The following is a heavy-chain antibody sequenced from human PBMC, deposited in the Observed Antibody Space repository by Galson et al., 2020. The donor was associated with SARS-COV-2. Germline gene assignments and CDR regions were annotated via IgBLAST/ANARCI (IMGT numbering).Heavy chain of an antibody. CDR1: GGSFSGYY. CDR2: INHSGST. J-gene: IGHJ4*02. Sequence: SETLSLTCAVYGGSFSGYYWSWIRQPPGKGLEWIGEINHSGSTNYNPSLKSRVTISVDTSKNQFSLKLSSVTAADTAVYYCAGYYCDSSGYYDYWGQGTLVTVSS. D-gene: IGHD3-22*01. V-gene: IGHV4-34*01. CDR3: AGYYCDSSGYYDY.